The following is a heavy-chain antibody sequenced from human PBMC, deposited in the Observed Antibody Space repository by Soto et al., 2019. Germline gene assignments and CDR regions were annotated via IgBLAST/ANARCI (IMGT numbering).Heavy chain of an antibody. CDR1: GGTFSSYA. CDR2: INPNIGIA. D-gene: IGHD2-2*01. Sequence: SVKVSCKASGGTFSSYAISWVRQAPGQGLEWMGGINPNIGIANYAQKFQGRVTITTDESTSTAYMELSSLRSEDTAVYYCARLVPSYGMDVWGQGTTVTVSS. V-gene: IGHV1-69*05. CDR3: ARLVPSYGMDV. J-gene: IGHJ6*02.